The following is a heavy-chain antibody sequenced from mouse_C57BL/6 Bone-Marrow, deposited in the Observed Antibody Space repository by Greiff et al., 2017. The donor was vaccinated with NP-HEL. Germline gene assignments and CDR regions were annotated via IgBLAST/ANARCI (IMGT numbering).Heavy chain of an antibody. D-gene: IGHD1-1*01. Sequence: DVKLQESGAELVRPGASVKLSCTASGFNIKDDYMHWVKQRPEQGLEWIGWIDPENGDTEYASKFQGKATITADTSSNTAYLQLSSLTSEDTAVYYCTTEITTVVSLYFDYWGQGTTLTVSS. CDR1: GFNIKDDY. CDR3: TTEITTVVSLYFDY. V-gene: IGHV14-4*01. CDR2: IDPENGDT. J-gene: IGHJ2*01.